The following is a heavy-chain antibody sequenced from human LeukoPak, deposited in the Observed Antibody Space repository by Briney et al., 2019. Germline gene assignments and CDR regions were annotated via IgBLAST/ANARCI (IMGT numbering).Heavy chain of an antibody. J-gene: IGHJ4*02. Sequence: SETLSLTCAVYGESFSGYYWSWIRQPPGKGLGWIGEINHSGSTNYNPSLKSRVTISVDTSKNQFSLKLSSVTAADTAVYYCARGRSYYGSGDTFDYWGQGTLVTVSS. CDR1: GESFSGYY. CDR3: ARGRSYYGSGDTFDY. V-gene: IGHV4-34*01. CDR2: INHSGST. D-gene: IGHD3-10*01.